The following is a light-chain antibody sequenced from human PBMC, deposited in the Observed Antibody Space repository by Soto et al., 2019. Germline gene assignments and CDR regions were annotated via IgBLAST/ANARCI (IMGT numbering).Light chain of an antibody. CDR1: QSVSSSD. V-gene: IGKV3-20*01. CDR3: QQYGSSPRT. CDR2: GAS. Sequence: EIVFTQSPGTLSLSPGERATLSCRASQSVSSSDLAWYQQKPGQAPRLLIYGASSRATGIPDRFSGSGSGTDFTLTISRLEPEDFAVYYCQQYGSSPRTFGGGTKVEIK. J-gene: IGKJ4*01.